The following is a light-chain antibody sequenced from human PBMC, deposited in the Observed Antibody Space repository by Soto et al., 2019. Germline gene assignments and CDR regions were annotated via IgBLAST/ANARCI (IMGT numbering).Light chain of an antibody. Sequence: EIVLTQSPGTLSLSPGERATLSCRASQSVSSSYLAWYQQKPGQAPRLRIYGASSRATGIPDRFGGSGSGTDFTLTISRLEHEDFAVYYCQQYGSSPLYTFGQGTKLEIK. CDR3: QQYGSSPLYT. CDR2: GAS. CDR1: QSVSSSY. V-gene: IGKV3-20*01. J-gene: IGKJ2*01.